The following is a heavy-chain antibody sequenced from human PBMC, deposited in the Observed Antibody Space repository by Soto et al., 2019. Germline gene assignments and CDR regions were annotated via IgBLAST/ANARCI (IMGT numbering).Heavy chain of an antibody. J-gene: IGHJ4*02. Sequence: QVQLVESGGGVVQPGRSLRLSCAASGFTFSSYGMHWVRQAPGKGLEWVALIWYDGSDKYYADSVKGRFIISRDNSKNTLYLQMNSLRAEDTAVYYCARAQWLQLGPGDSWGQGTLVTVSS. V-gene: IGHV3-33*01. CDR2: IWYDGSDK. CDR1: GFTFSSYG. CDR3: ARAQWLQLGPGDS. D-gene: IGHD5-12*01.